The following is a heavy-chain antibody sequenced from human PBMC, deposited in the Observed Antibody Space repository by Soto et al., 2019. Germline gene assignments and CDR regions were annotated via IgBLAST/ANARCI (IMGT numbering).Heavy chain of an antibody. J-gene: IGHJ4*02. V-gene: IGHV4-30-4*08. CDR3: ATESGSTYGYFDY. CDR2: ISNSGST. D-gene: IGHD5-18*01. Sequence: LSLTWTVSGGSMSSSSYYWGRIRKPPGKGLEWIGYISNSGSTCYNPSLKTRPSMSVDRSTNQFTLRLTSVTAADTAVYFCATESGSTYGYFDYWGQGTQLTVSS. CDR1: GGSMSSSSYY.